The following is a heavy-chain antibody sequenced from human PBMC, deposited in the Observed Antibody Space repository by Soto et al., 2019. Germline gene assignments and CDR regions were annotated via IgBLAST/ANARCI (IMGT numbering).Heavy chain of an antibody. V-gene: IGHV4-61*01. CDR3: ARKKEGRAPPYYYYGMDV. J-gene: IGHJ6*02. CDR2: IYYSGST. CDR1: GGSVSSGSYY. Sequence: QVQLQESGPGLVKPSETLSLTCTVSGGSVSSGSYYWSWIRQPPGKGLEWIGYIYYSGSTNYNPSLKSRVTISVDTSKNQFSPKLSSVTAADTAVYYCARKKEGRAPPYYYYGMDVWGQGTTVTVSS.